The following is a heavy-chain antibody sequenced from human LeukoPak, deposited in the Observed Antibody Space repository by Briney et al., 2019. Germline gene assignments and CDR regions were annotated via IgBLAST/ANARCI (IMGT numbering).Heavy chain of an antibody. CDR2: ISSSSSYI. V-gene: IGHV3-21*01. J-gene: IGHJ6*02. CDR1: GFTFSSYS. Sequence: GGSLRLSCAASGFTFSSYSMNWVRQAPGKGLECVSSISSSSSYIYYADSVKGRFTISRDNAKNSLYLQMNSLRAEDTAVYHCARNLASGYDFPMAYYYGMDVWGQGTTVTVSS. D-gene: IGHD5-12*01. CDR3: ARNLASGYDFPMAYYYGMDV.